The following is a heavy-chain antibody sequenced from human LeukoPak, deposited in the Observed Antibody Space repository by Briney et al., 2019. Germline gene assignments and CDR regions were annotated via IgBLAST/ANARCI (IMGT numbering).Heavy chain of an antibody. CDR1: GFTVSSSY. D-gene: IGHD2-15*01. CDR2: IYSGGST. Sequence: GGSLRLSCAASGFTVSSSYMSWVRQAPGKGLEWVSVIYSGGSTYYADSVKGRFAISRDISKNTLYLQMNSLRAEDTAVYYCAKIVTSATAYWGQGTLVTVSS. J-gene: IGHJ4*02. V-gene: IGHV3-66*01. CDR3: AKIVTSATAY.